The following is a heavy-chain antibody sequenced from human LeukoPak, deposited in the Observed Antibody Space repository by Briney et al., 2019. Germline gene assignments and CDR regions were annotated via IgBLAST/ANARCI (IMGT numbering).Heavy chain of an antibody. CDR2: ISGSGGST. CDR3: AKPPLYYDSSGYRGKNAFDI. CDR1: GFTFSSYA. Sequence: GSLRLSCAASGFTFSSYAMSWVRQAPGKGLEWVSAISGSGGSTYYADSVKGRFTISRDNSKNTLYLQMNSLRAEDTAVYYCAKPPLYYDSSGYRGKNAFDIWGQGTMVTVSS. V-gene: IGHV3-23*01. J-gene: IGHJ3*02. D-gene: IGHD3-22*01.